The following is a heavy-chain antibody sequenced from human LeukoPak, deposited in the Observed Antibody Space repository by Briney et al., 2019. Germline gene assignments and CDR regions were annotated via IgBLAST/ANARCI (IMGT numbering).Heavy chain of an antibody. CDR2: IKDDGSEK. Sequence: PGGSLRLSCAASGFTFSNYWMSWVRQAPGKGLEWVANIKDDGSEKYYVDSVKGRFTISRDNAKNSLYLQMKSLRAEDTAVYYCARTIRGYWGQGTLVTVSS. D-gene: IGHD3-10*01. CDR1: GFTFSNYW. CDR3: ARTIRGY. V-gene: IGHV3-7*01. J-gene: IGHJ4*02.